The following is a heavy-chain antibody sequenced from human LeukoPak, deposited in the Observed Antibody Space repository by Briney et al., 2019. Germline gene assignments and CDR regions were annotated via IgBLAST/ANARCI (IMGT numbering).Heavy chain of an antibody. CDR2: ISTSGST. Sequence: SETLSLTCTASRGSIFIYYWSWIRQPAGKGLEWIGRISTSGSTNYNPSLKSRVTMSVDTSKKQFSLHLSSVTAADTAVYYCAGVGVKNAFDVWGQGTMVTVSS. CDR1: RGSIFIYY. V-gene: IGHV4-4*07. D-gene: IGHD2-21*01. J-gene: IGHJ3*01. CDR3: AGVGVKNAFDV.